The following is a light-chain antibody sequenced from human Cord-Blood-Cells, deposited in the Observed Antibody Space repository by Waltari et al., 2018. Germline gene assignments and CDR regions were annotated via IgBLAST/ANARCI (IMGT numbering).Light chain of an antibody. J-gene: IGLJ2*01. CDR2: NDS. CDR1: ALPKQY. V-gene: IGLV3-25*02. CDR3: QSADSSGTYVV. Sequence: SYELTQPPSVSVSPGQTARITCSGDALPKQYAYWYQQKPGQAPVLVIYNDSERPSGIPWRFSGSSSGTTGTLTISGVQAEDDADYYCQSADSSGTYVVFGGGTKLTVL.